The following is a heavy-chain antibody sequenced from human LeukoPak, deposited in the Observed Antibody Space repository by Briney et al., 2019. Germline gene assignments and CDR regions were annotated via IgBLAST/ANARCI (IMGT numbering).Heavy chain of an antibody. CDR1: GYTFTGYY. CDR2: FNPNSGGT. CDR3: ARDGGSGGSPLQFTPDY. D-gene: IGHD2-15*01. J-gene: IGHJ4*02. V-gene: IGHV1-2*06. Sequence: ASVKVSCKASGYTFTGYYMQWMRQAPGQGLEWMGRFNPNSGGTNYAQKFQGRVTMTRDTSISTAYMELGRLRSDDTAVYYCARDGGSGGSPLQFTPDYWGQGTLVTVSS.